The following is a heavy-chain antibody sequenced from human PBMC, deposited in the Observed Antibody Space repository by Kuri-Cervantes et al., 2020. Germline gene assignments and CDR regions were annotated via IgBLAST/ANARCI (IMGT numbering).Heavy chain of an antibody. CDR3: ARNYPFDY. Sequence: GSLRLSCTVSGGSISSSSYYWGWIRQPPGKGLEWIGSIYYNGNTYYNPSFKSRVTISADTSKNQFSLKLSSVTAADTAMYYCARNYPFDYWGQGTLVTVSS. CDR2: IYYNGNT. V-gene: IGHV4-39*01. CDR1: GGSISSSSYY. D-gene: IGHD3-10*01. J-gene: IGHJ4*02.